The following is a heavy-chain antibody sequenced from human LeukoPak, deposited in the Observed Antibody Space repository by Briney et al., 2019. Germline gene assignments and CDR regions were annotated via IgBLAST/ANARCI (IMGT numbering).Heavy chain of an antibody. CDR3: AREDVDFWSGSRYYYYMDV. CDR2: IYSGGST. Sequence: GGSLRLSCAASGFNVSSNYMSWVRQAPEKGLEWGSVIYSGGSTYYADSVKGRFTISRDNSKNTLYLQMNNLRAEDTAVYYCAREDVDFWSGSRYYYYMDVWGKGTTVTVSS. J-gene: IGHJ6*03. D-gene: IGHD3-3*01. CDR1: GFNVSSNY. V-gene: IGHV3-66*02.